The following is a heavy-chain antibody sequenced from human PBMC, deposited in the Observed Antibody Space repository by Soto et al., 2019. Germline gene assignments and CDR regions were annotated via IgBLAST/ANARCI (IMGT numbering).Heavy chain of an antibody. CDR3: AREEVVVGPTATYYYYYYGMDV. CDR1: GFTFSSYA. D-gene: IGHD2-2*01. Sequence: GGSLRLSCAASGFTFSSYAMHWVRQAPGKGLEWVAVISYDGSNKYYADSVKGRFTISRDNSKNTLYLQMNSLRAEDTAVYYCAREEVVVGPTATYYYYYYGMDVWGQGTTVTVSS. CDR2: ISYDGSNK. V-gene: IGHV3-30-3*01. J-gene: IGHJ6*02.